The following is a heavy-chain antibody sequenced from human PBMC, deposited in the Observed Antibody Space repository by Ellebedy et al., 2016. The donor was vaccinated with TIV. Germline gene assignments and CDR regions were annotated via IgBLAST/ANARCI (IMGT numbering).Heavy chain of an antibody. V-gene: IGHV1-18*04. Sequence: ASVKVSXXASGYTFTSYGISWVRQAPGQGLEWMGWISAYNGNTNYAQKLQGRVTMTTDTSTSTAYMELRSLRSDDTAVYYCARGPGIVVVAANDYWGQGTLVTVSS. CDR3: ARGPGIVVVAANDY. CDR1: GYTFTSYG. D-gene: IGHD2-15*01. J-gene: IGHJ4*02. CDR2: ISAYNGNT.